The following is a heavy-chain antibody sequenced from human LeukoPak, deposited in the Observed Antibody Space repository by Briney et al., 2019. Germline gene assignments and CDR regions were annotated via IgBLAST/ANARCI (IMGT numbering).Heavy chain of an antibody. V-gene: IGHV3-74*01. Sequence: GGSLRLSCAASGFTFSSYGMHWVRQAPGKGLVWVSRINSDGSSTSYADSVKGRFTISRDNAKNTLYLQMNSLRAEDTAVYYCARELDGDYGLDYWGQGTLVTVSS. CDR3: ARELDGDYGLDY. CDR1: GFTFSSYG. J-gene: IGHJ4*02. D-gene: IGHD4-17*01. CDR2: INSDGSST.